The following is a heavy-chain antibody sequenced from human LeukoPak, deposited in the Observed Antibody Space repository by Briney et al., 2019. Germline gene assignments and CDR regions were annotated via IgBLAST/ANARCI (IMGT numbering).Heavy chain of an antibody. V-gene: IGHV3-23*01. J-gene: IGHJ6*03. D-gene: IGHD2-15*01. Sequence: PGGSLRLSCAASGFTFSSYAMSWVRQAPGKGLEWVSAISGSGGSTYYADSVKGRFTISRDNSKNTLYLQMNSLRAEDTAVYYCAKGLPCYSGGSCSYYYYYVDVWGKGTTVTVSS. CDR2: ISGSGGST. CDR1: GFTFSSYA. CDR3: AKGLPCYSGGSCSYYYYYVDV.